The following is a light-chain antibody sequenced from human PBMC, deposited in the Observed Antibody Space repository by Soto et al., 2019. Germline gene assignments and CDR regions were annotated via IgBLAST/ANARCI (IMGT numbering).Light chain of an antibody. CDR3: ETWYSNTHKV. Sequence: QSVLTQSSSASASLGSSVKLTCILSSGHSTYIIAWHQQQPGKAPRFLMTLDRSGSYNRGSGVPDRFSGSSTGADRYLTISNLQYEDEGDYYCETWYSNTHKVFGGGTKVTVL. J-gene: IGLJ3*02. CDR2: LDRSGSY. V-gene: IGLV4-60*02. CDR1: SGHSTYI.